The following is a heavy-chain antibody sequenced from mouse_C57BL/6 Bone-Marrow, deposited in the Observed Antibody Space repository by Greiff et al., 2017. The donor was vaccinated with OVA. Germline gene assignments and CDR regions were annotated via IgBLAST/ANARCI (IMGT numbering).Heavy chain of an antibody. J-gene: IGHJ1*03. CDR3: ASSMMVKYFDV. Sequence: VQLQQSGPELVKPGASVKISCKASGYSFTGYYMNWVKQSPEKSLEWIGEINPSTGGTTYIQKFKAKATLTVDKSSSTAYMQLKSLTSEDSAVYYCASSMMVKYFDVWGTGTTVTVSS. D-gene: IGHD2-3*01. V-gene: IGHV1-42*01. CDR2: INPSTGGT. CDR1: GYSFTGYY.